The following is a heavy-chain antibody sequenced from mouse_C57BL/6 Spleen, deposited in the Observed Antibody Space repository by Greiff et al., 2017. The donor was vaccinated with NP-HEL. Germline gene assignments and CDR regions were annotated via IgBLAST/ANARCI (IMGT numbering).Heavy chain of an antibody. CDR1: GYTFTSYW. CDR3: ARGTAQATDY. D-gene: IGHD3-2*02. J-gene: IGHJ2*01. CDR2: IDPSDSET. V-gene: IGHV1-52*01. Sequence: QVQLQQPGAELVRPESSVKLSCKASGYTFTSYWMHWVKQRPIQGLEWIGNIDPSDSETHYNQKFKDKATLTVDKSSSTAYMQLSSLTSEDSAVYYCARGTAQATDYWGQGTTLTVSS.